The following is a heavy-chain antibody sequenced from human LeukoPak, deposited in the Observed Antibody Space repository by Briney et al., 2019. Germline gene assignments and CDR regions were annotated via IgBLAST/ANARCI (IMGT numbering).Heavy chain of an antibody. J-gene: IGHJ5*02. CDR2: INPNSGGT. D-gene: IGHD2-15*01. Sequence: ASVKVSCKASGYTFTDYYMHWVRQAPGQGLEWMGRINPNSGGTNYAQKFQGRVTMTRDTSISTAYMELSRLRSDDTAVYYCARDRRYCSGGSCYYWFDPWGQGTLVTVSS. V-gene: IGHV1-2*06. CDR1: GYTFTDYY. CDR3: ARDRRYCSGGSCYYWFDP.